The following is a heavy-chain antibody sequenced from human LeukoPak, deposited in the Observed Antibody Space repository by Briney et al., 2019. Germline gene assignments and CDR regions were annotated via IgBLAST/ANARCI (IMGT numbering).Heavy chain of an antibody. J-gene: IGHJ6*03. CDR1: GGSISIGSYY. Sequence: SQTLSLTCTVSGGSISIGSYYWSWIRQPAGKGLEWIGRIYTNGSINYNPSLKSRVTISVDTSKNQFSLKLSSVTAADTAVYYCARVNPPRYSYAYYMDVWGKGTTVTVSS. CDR2: IYTNGSI. CDR3: ARVNPPRYSYAYYMDV. D-gene: IGHD5-18*01. V-gene: IGHV4-61*02.